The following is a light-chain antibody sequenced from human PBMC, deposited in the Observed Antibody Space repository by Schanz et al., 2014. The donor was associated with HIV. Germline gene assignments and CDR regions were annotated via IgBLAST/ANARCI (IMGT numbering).Light chain of an antibody. J-gene: IGKJ3*01. V-gene: IGKV1-5*03. CDR3: LQHNNYPFT. Sequence: DIQMTQSPSTLSASVGDRVTITCRASQRISWWLAWYQQKPGQAPSLLIYRASTLQTGVPSRFSGSGSGTEFTLTISSLQPEDSATYYCLQHNNYPFTFGLGTKVDIK. CDR2: RAS. CDR1: QRISWW.